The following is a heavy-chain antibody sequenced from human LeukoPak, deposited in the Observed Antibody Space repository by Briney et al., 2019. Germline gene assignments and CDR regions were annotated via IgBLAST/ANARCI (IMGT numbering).Heavy chain of an antibody. V-gene: IGHV3-23*01. CDR3: EKMEFSPIYYFDY. CDR1: GFTFSSYP. J-gene: IGHJ4*02. CDR2: ISGSGGST. Sequence: GGALRLSCAASGFTFSSYPMSGVRQPPGKGLEWVSAISGSGGSTYYEDSVKGRFTISRDNSKNTLYLQMNRLRAEDTDVYYCEKMEFSPIYYFDYWGQGTLVTVSS. D-gene: IGHD1-1*01.